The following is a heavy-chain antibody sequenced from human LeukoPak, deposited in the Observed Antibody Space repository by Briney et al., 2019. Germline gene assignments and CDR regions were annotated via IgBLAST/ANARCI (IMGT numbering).Heavy chain of an antibody. CDR2: ISYDGTTK. J-gene: IGHJ3*02. Sequence: GRSLRLSCAASGFTFSTYAMRWVHQAPGKGLEWVAVISYDGTTKYHADSVKGRFTISRDNSKNTLYLQMNTLRAEDTAVYYCARVRIVGSTYDAFDIWGQGTMVTVSS. D-gene: IGHD1-26*01. CDR1: GFTFSTYA. CDR3: ARVRIVGSTYDAFDI. V-gene: IGHV3-30-3*01.